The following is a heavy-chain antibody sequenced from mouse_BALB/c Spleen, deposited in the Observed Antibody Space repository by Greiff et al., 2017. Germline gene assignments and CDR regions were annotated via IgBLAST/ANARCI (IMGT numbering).Heavy chain of an antibody. Sequence: EVQLQQSGPGLVKPSQSLSLTCTVTGYSITSDYAWNWIRQFPGNKLEWMGYISYSGSTSYNPSLKSRISITRDTSKNQFFLQLNSVTTEDTATYYCAIYDYDEAWFAYWGQGTLVTVSA. CDR1: GYSITSDYA. D-gene: IGHD2-4*01. CDR2: ISYSGST. CDR3: AIYDYDEAWFAY. J-gene: IGHJ3*01. V-gene: IGHV3-2*02.